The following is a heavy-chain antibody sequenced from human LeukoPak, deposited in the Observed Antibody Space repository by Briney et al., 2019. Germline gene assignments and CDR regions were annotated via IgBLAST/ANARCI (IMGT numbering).Heavy chain of an antibody. V-gene: IGHV3-33*06. J-gene: IGHJ5*02. CDR1: GFTFSSYG. CDR2: IWYDGSNK. D-gene: IGHD2-2*02. Sequence: PGGSLRLSCAASGFTFSSYGMHWVRQAPGKGLEWVAVIWYDGSNKYYADSVKGRFTISRDNSKNTLYLQMNSLRAEDTAVYYCAKEPHIVVVPAAIVSWGQGTLVTVSS. CDR3: AKEPHIVVVPAAIVS.